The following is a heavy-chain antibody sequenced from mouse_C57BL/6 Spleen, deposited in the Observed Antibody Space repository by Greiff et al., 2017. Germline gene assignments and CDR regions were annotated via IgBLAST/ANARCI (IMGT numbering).Heavy chain of an antibody. CDR2: ISDGGSYT. J-gene: IGHJ2*01. D-gene: IGHD4-1*02. Sequence: EVQGVESGGGLVKPGGSLKLSCAASGFTFSSYAMSWVRQTPEKRLEWVATISDGGSYTYYPDNVKGRFTISRDNAKNNLYLQMSHLKSEDTAMYDCARDQLGFDYWGQGTTLTVSS. CDR3: ARDQLGFDY. CDR1: GFTFSSYA. V-gene: IGHV5-4*01.